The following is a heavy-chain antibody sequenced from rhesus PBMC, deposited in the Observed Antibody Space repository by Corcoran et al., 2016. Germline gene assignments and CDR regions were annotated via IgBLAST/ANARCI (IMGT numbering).Heavy chain of an antibody. CDR2: ISGIRGST. J-gene: IGHJ4*01. CDR1: GVSISANW. D-gene: IGHD1-20*01. V-gene: IGHV4-147*01. CDR3: ALPGNNGAFDY. Sequence: QLQLQESGPGLVKPSETLSLTCAVSGVSISANWWTWIRQPPGKGLEWIGRISGIRGSTSYNPSLKSRLTSSTDTSKNQCSLKLSSVTAADTAVYYCALPGNNGAFDYWGQGVLVTVSS.